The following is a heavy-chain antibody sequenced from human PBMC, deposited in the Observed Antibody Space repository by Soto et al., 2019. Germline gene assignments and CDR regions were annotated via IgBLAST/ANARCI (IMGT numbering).Heavy chain of an antibody. D-gene: IGHD3-22*01. CDR1: GGSISSGGYS. J-gene: IGHJ3*02. CDR2: IYHSGST. Sequence: QLQLQESGSGLVKPSQTLSLTCAVSGGSISSGGYSWSWIRQPPGKGLEWIGYIYHSGSTYYNPSLKSRVTISVDRSKNQFSLKLSSVTAADTAVYYCARVAEGTMTDSEAFDIWGQGTMVTVSS. CDR3: ARVAEGTMTDSEAFDI. V-gene: IGHV4-30-2*01.